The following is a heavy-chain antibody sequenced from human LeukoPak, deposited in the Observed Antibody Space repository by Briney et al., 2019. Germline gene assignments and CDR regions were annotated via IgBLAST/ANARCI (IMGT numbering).Heavy chain of an antibody. CDR3: ARDGDSSWYFDY. D-gene: IGHD6-13*01. J-gene: IGHJ4*02. V-gene: IGHV3-21*01. CDR1: GFTVSRFC. Sequence: PGGSLSLSCAASGFTVSRFCMKWVRQPPGKGLEWVSSISSSGTYIYHAASVKGRFTISRDSAKNSLYLQMNSLRAEDTAVYYCARDGDSSWYFDYWGQGTLATVSS. CDR2: ISSSGTYI.